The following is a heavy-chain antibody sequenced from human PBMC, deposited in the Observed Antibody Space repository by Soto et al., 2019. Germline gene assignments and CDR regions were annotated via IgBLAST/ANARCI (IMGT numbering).Heavy chain of an antibody. CDR3: ACLQGYSYGYGMDL. Sequence: QVQLQESGPGLVKPSETLSLTCTVSGGSISSYYWYWIRQPQGKGLVLIGYSYYSGSTNYNPSLTSRVTISVDTSQNQFSLKRSSVPAANTAVYYCACLQGYSYGYGMDLWGQGTTVTVSS. J-gene: IGHJ6*02. CDR1: GGSISSYY. D-gene: IGHD5-18*01. CDR2: SYYSGST. V-gene: IGHV4-59*01.